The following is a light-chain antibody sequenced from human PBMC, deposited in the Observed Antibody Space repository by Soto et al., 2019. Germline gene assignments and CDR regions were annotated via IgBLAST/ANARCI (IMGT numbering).Light chain of an antibody. J-gene: IGKJ3*01. CDR2: GAS. Sequence: DIQMTQSPSSLSASVGARVSITCQASQDIRTSLSWFQQKPGRAPKLLIYGASYLETGVPSRFRGGGSGTDFSFTISSLQPEDIATYYCQQYDNLPPFTFGPGTKVDIK. CDR3: QQYDNLPPFT. V-gene: IGKV1-33*01. CDR1: QDIRTS.